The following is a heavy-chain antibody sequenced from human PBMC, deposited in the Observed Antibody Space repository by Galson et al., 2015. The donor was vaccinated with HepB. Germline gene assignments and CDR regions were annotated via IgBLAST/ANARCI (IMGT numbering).Heavy chain of an antibody. D-gene: IGHD3-9*01. V-gene: IGHV1-3*01. CDR2: INAGNGNT. CDR3: ARDEGIRSKYDISSSDY. Sequence: SVKVSCKASGYTFSTYSMHWVRQVSGQRLEWMGWINAGNGNTEYSQKLQDRVTVTWDTSASAAYMELSSLTSEDTAVYYCARDEGIRSKYDISSSDYWGQGTLVTVSS. CDR1: GYTFSTYS. J-gene: IGHJ4*02.